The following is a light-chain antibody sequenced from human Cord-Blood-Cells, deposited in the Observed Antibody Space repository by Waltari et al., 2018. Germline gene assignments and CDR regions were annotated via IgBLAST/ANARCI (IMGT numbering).Light chain of an antibody. CDR2: DVS. J-gene: IGLJ1*01. CDR3: SSYTSSSTYV. V-gene: IGLV2-14*01. CDR1: SSDVGGYNY. Sequence: QSALTQPASVFGSPGQSITIPCTGTSSDVGGYNYVSWYQQHPGKAPKLMIYDVSNRPSGVSNRFSGSKSGNTASLTISGLQAEDEADYYCSSYTSSSTYVFGTGTKVTVL.